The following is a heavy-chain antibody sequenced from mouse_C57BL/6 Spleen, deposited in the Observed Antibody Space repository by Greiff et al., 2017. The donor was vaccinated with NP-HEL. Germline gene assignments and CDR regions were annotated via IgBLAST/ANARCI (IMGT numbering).Heavy chain of an antibody. V-gene: IGHV5-4*03. Sequence: EVKLQESGGGLVKPGGSLKLSCAASGFTFSSYAMSWVRQTPEKRLEWVATISDGGSYTYYPDNVKGRFTISRDNAKNNLYLQMSHLKSEDTAMYYCARGGTTMVTSWFAYWGQGTLVTVSA. CDR2: ISDGGSYT. CDR1: GFTFSSYA. CDR3: ARGGTTMVTSWFAY. D-gene: IGHD2-2*01. J-gene: IGHJ3*01.